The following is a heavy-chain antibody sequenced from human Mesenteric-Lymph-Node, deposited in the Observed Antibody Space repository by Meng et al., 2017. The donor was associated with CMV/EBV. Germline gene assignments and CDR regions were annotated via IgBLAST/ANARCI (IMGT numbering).Heavy chain of an antibody. CDR2: ISPNSGDT. J-gene: IGHJ3*01. V-gene: IGHV1-2*02. CDR1: GYTFTDYY. D-gene: IGHD3-10*01. Sequence: ASVKVSCKASGYTFTDYYFHWVRQAPGQGLEWMGWISPNSGDTVYAQKFQGRVTMTRDTSISTGYMELSRLKSDDTAVYYCARGAARVRGADYDDAFYFWGQGTMVTVSS. CDR3: ARGAARVRGADYDDAFYF.